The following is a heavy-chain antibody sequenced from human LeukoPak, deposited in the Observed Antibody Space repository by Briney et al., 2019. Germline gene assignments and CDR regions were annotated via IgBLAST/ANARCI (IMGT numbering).Heavy chain of an antibody. Sequence: GASVKVSCKASGYTFTTYYMHWVREATGQGLEWMGWMNPNSGNTGYAQKFQGRVTMTRNTSISTAYMELSSLRSEDTAVYYCARDSSSWGSLNYFDPWGQGTLVTVSS. J-gene: IGHJ5*02. CDR3: ARDSSSWGSLNYFDP. D-gene: IGHD6-13*01. CDR1: GYTFTTYY. CDR2: MNPNSGNT. V-gene: IGHV1-8*02.